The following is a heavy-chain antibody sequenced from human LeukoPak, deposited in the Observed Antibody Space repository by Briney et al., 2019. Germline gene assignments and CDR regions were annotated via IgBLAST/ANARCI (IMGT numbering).Heavy chain of an antibody. Sequence: GASVKVSCKASGYTFTGYYMHWVRQAPGQGLEWMGWINPNSGGTNYAQKFQGRVTMTRDTSISTAYMELSRLGSDDTAVYYCAREPPYCSSTSCYRGGFDYWGQGTLVTVSS. CDR3: AREPPYCSSTSCYRGGFDY. D-gene: IGHD2-2*02. V-gene: IGHV1-2*02. CDR1: GYTFTGYY. J-gene: IGHJ4*02. CDR2: INPNSGGT.